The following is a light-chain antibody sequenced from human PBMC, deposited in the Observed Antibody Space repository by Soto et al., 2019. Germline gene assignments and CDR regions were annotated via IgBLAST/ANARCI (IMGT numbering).Light chain of an antibody. CDR2: YAS. CDR1: QTVSSN. V-gene: IGKV3-15*01. J-gene: IGKJ1*01. CDR3: QQYNYWPWT. Sequence: EIVMTQSPATLSVSPGERATLSCRASQTVSSNLAWYQQKPGQAPRLLIYYASTRAAGIPARFSGSGSGTEFTLTISSLQSEDVAVDYCQQYNYWPWTFGRGTKVEIK.